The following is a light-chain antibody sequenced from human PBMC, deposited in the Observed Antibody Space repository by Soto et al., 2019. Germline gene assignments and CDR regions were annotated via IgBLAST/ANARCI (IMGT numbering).Light chain of an antibody. CDR3: QQYGSSFRYT. CDR1: QSVNSNY. J-gene: IGKJ2*01. V-gene: IGKV3-20*01. Sequence: EIVLTQSPGTLSLSPEERATLSCRASQSVNSNYVTWYQQKPGQAPRLLIYGASSRATGIPDRFSGSGSGTDLTLTISRLEPEDFAVHYCQQYGSSFRYTFGQGTKVEIK. CDR2: GAS.